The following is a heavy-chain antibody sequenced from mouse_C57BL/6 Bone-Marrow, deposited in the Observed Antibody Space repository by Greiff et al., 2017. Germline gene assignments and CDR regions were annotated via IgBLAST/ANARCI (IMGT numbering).Heavy chain of an antibody. J-gene: IGHJ3*01. CDR1: GFTFNTYA. Sequence: EVKLVESGGGLVQPKGSLKLSCAASGFTFNTYAMHWVRQAPGQGLEWVARIRRKSSNYATYYADSVKDRFTISRDDSQSMLYLQMNNLETEDTAMYCCLYGTPFAYWGQGTLVTVSA. CDR3: LYGTPFAY. CDR2: IRRKSSNYAT. D-gene: IGHD2-1*01. V-gene: IGHV10-3*01.